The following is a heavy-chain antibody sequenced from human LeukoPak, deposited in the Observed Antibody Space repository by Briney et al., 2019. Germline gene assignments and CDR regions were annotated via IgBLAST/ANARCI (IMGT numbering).Heavy chain of an antibody. V-gene: IGHV1-2*02. Sequence: ASVKVSCKASGYTFTGYYMHWVRLAPGQGLEWMGWINPNSGGTNYAQKFQGRVTMTRDTSISTAYMELSRLRSDDTAVYYCASNPNSSDGSIDYWGQGTLVTVSS. D-gene: IGHD3-22*01. CDR3: ASNPNSSDGSIDY. CDR2: INPNSGGT. CDR1: GYTFTGYY. J-gene: IGHJ4*02.